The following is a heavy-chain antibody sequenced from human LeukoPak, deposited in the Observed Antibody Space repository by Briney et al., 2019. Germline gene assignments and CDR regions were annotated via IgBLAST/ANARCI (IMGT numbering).Heavy chain of an antibody. D-gene: IGHD3-10*01. CDR2: IDPSDSYT. CDR3: ARLPQAYYYGSGSSINPDY. J-gene: IGHJ4*02. V-gene: IGHV5-10-1*01. Sequence: GESLKISCKGSGYSFTSYWISWVRQMPGKGLEWMGRIDPSDSYTNYSPSFQGHVTISADKSISTAYLQWGSLKASDTAMYYCARLPQAYYYGSGSSINPDYWGQGTLVTVSS. CDR1: GYSFTSYW.